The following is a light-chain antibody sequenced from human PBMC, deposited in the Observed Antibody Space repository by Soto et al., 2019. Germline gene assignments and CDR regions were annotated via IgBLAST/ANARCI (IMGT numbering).Light chain of an antibody. CDR2: DAS. J-gene: IGKJ4*01. Sequence: EIAFTQSPSTMSLSPGERATLSCRASQSVSRYLAWYQQKPGQAPRLLIYDASNRATGIPARFSGSGSGTDFTLTITTLEPEDFAVYYCQQRSNWPTFGGGTKVDIK. CDR3: QQRSNWPT. V-gene: IGKV3-11*01. CDR1: QSVSRY.